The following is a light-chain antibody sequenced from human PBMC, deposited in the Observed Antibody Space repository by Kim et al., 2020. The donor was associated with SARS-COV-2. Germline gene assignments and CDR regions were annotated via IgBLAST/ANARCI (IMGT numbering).Light chain of an antibody. J-gene: IGKJ1*01. CDR3: QKYDSAPCT. V-gene: IGKV1-27*01. CDR1: QVINNY. CDR2: GAS. Sequence: DIQMTQSPSSLSASVGDRVTITCRASQVINNYLAWYQQQPGKAPTVLIYGASTVHSGVPSRFSGSGSGTDFTLTISSLQPEDVGTYYCQKYDSAPCTFGHGTKVDIK.